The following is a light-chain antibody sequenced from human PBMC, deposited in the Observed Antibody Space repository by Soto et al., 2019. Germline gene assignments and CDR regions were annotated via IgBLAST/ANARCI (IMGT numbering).Light chain of an antibody. CDR1: QSVSSY. CDR3: QQRSNWPPYT. Sequence: EIVLTQSPATLSLSPGERATLSCRASQSVSSYLAWYQQKPGQAPRHLIYDASNRATGIPARFSGSGSGTDFTLTISSREPEDFAVYYCQQRSNWPPYTFGQGTKLEIK. V-gene: IGKV3-11*01. CDR2: DAS. J-gene: IGKJ2*01.